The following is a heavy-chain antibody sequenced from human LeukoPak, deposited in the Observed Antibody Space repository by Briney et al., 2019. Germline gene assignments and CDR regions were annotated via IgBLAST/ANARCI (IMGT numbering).Heavy chain of an antibody. CDR3: ARDKGYCSSTSCYPDAFDI. D-gene: IGHD2-2*01. CDR2: ISSSSSYI. J-gene: IGHJ3*02. V-gene: IGHV3-21*01. Sequence: GGSLRLSCAASGFTFSSYSMNWVRQAPGEGLEWVSSISSSSSYIYYADSVKGRFTISRDNAKNSLYLQMNSLRAEDTAVYYCARDKGYCSSTSCYPDAFDIWGQGTMVTVSS. CDR1: GFTFSSYS.